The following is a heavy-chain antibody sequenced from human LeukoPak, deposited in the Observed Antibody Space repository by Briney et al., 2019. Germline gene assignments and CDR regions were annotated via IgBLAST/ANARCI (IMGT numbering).Heavy chain of an antibody. CDR2: ISSSSSTI. V-gene: IGHV3-48*01. CDR1: GFTFSSYS. Sequence: GGSLRLSCAASGFTFSSYSINWVRQAPGKGLEWVSYISSSSSTIYYADSVKGRFAISRDNAKNSLYLQMNSLRAEDTAVYYCARDSLGGWPDFDYWGQGTLVTVSS. CDR3: ARDSLGGWPDFDY. D-gene: IGHD6-19*01. J-gene: IGHJ4*02.